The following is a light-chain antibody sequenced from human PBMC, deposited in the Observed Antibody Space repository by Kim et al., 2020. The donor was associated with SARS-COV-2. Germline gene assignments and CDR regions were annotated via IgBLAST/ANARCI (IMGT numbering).Light chain of an antibody. CDR1: QDISNY. CDR3: QQYDNLPLT. Sequence: DIQMTQSPSSLSASVGDRVTITCQASQDISNYLNWYQQKPGKARKLLIYDASNLETGVPSRFSGSGSGTDFTFTISSLQPEDIATYYCQQYDNLPLTFGGGTKVDIK. CDR2: DAS. J-gene: IGKJ4*01. V-gene: IGKV1-33*01.